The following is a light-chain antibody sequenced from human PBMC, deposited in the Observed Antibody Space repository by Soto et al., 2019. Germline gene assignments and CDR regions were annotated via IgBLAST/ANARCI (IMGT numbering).Light chain of an antibody. J-gene: IGLJ2*01. CDR1: SSNIGAGYD. CDR2: GNS. Sequence: QSVLTQPPSGSGAPGQRVTISCTGSSSNIGAGYDVHWYQQLPGTAPKLLIYGNSNRPSGFPDRFSGSKSGTSASLAITGLQAEDESDYYCQSYDSSLSGSVVFGGGTELTV. V-gene: IGLV1-40*01. CDR3: QSYDSSLSGSVV.